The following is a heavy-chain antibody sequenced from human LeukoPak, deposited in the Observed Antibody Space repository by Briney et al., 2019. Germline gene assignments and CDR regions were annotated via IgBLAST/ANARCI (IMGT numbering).Heavy chain of an antibody. CDR3: AKDAGYRENYYHYYYLDV. J-gene: IGHJ6*03. Sequence: GGSLRLSCVASGFTFSKYGIQWVRQAPAKGLEWVAFIRYDESNTYYADSVKGRFTVSRDNSKNTLYLQMHSLRLEDTAVYYCAKDAGYRENYYHYYYLDVWGKGTTVTVSS. D-gene: IGHD5-24*01. CDR1: GFTFSKYG. CDR2: IRYDESNT. V-gene: IGHV3-30*02.